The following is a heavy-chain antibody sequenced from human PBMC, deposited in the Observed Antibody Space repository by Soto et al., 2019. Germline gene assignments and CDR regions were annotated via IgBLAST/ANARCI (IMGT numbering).Heavy chain of an antibody. D-gene: IGHD6-13*01. V-gene: IGHV4-31*03. J-gene: IGHJ4*02. CDR1: GGSISSGGYY. Sequence: QVPLQESGPGLVKPSQTLSLTCTVSGGSISSGGYYWSWIRQHPGKGLEWIGYIYYSGSTYYNPSLKSRVTIPVDTSKNQFSLKLSSVTAADTAVYYCARGSSSWYGELDYWGQGTLVTVSS. CDR3: ARGSSSWYGELDY. CDR2: IYYSGST.